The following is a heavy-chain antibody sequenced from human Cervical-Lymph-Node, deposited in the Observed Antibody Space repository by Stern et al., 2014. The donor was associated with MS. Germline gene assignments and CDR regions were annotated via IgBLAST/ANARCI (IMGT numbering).Heavy chain of an antibody. V-gene: IGHV5-51*01. CDR1: GYSFTANW. CDR3: ARDYGDYAFDY. D-gene: IGHD4-17*01. Sequence: VQLGQSGAEVKQPGESLKISCKGSGYSFTANWIAWVRQMPGKGLEWMGIIYPGDSDTRYSPSFQGQVTIAADKSISTAYLQWSSLKASDTAMYYCARDYGDYAFDYWGQGTLVTVSS. CDR2: IYPGDSDT. J-gene: IGHJ4*02.